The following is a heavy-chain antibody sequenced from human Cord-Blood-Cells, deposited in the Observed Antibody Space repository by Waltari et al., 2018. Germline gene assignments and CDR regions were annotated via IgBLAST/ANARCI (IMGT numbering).Heavy chain of an antibody. CDR2: ISGSGGST. CDR3: AKDPGCSSTSCYNAFDI. Sequence: EVQLLESGGGLVQPGGSLRLSCAASGFTFSSYAMSWVRQAPGKGLEWVSAISGSGGSTYYADSVKGRFTISRDNSKNTLYLQMNSLRAEDTAIYYCAKDPGCSSTSCYNAFDIWGQGTMVTVSS. CDR1: GFTFSSYA. D-gene: IGHD2-2*02. V-gene: IGHV3-23*01. J-gene: IGHJ3*02.